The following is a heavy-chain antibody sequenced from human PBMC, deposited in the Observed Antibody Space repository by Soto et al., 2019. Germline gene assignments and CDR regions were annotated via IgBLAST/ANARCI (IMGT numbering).Heavy chain of an antibody. D-gene: IGHD4-17*01. CDR2: IYHSGST. CDR3: ARWGGAYGDYVVDYFDS. Sequence: TSETLSLTCTVSGGSISSDDDYWSWIRQPPGKGLEWIGYIYHSGSTNYNPSLKSRVTISVDTSENQFSLKLSSVTAADTAVYYRARWGGAYGDYVVDYFDSWGQGTLVTVSS. J-gene: IGHJ4*02. CDR1: GGSISSDDDY. V-gene: IGHV4-61*08.